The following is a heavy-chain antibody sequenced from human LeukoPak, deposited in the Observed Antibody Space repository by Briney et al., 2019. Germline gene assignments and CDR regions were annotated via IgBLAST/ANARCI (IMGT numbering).Heavy chain of an antibody. V-gene: IGHV3-30-3*01. CDR1: GFTFSSYA. CDR3: AGLSYGYFSAFDY. CDR2: ISYDGSNK. D-gene: IGHD5-18*01. J-gene: IGHJ4*02. Sequence: GGSLRLSCAASGFTFSSYAMHWVRQAPGKGLEWVAVISYDGSNKYYADPVKGRFTISRDNSKNTLYLQMNSLRAEDTAVYYCAGLSYGYFSAFDYWGQGTLVTVSS.